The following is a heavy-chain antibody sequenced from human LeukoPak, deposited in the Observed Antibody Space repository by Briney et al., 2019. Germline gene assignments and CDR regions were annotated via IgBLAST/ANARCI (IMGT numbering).Heavy chain of an antibody. V-gene: IGHV3-21*01. CDR1: GFTFSSYS. CDR3: ASTTVTNAFDI. J-gene: IGHJ3*02. Sequence: GGSLRLSCAASGFTFSSYSVNWVRQAPGKGLEWVSSISSGSSYIYYADSVKGRFTISRDNAKNSLYLQMNSLRAEDTAVYYCASTTVTNAFDIWGQGTMVTVSS. D-gene: IGHD4-17*01. CDR2: ISSGSSYI.